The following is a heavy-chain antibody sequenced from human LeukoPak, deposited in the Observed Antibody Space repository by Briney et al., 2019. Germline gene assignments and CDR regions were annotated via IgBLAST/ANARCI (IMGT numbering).Heavy chain of an antibody. CDR2: IRYDGSNK. CDR1: GFTFSSYG. Sequence: GGSLRLSCAASGFTFSSYGMHWVRQAPGKGLEWVAFIRYDGSNKYYADPVKGRFTISRVNSKNTLYLQMNSLRAEDTAVYYCAKIAAAYCGGDCYSGAYYFDYWGQGTLVTVSS. J-gene: IGHJ4*02. V-gene: IGHV3-30*02. D-gene: IGHD2-21*02. CDR3: AKIAAAYCGGDCYSGAYYFDY.